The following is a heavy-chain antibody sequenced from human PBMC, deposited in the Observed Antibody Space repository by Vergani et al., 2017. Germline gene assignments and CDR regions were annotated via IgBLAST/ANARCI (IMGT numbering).Heavy chain of an antibody. V-gene: IGHV3-23*01. CDR3: TKDKREFSY. J-gene: IGHJ4*02. Sequence: EVQLLESGGDLVQPGGSLRLSCAASGFTFNHYAMNWVRQAPGKGLEWVSGISGSGGNTYYVDSVKGRFTISRDNAKNTVFLHMHSLRVEDTAIYYCTKDKREFSYWGQGTLVTVSS. CDR1: GFTFNHYA. CDR2: ISGSGGNT. D-gene: IGHD2/OR15-2a*01.